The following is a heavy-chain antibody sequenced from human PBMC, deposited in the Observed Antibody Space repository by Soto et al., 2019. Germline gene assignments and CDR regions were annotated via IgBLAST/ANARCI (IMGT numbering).Heavy chain of an antibody. Sequence: QVQLVESGGGVVQPGRSLRLSCAASGFTFSTYGMHWVRQAPGKGLEWVAGISYDGSYKYYADSVKGRFTISRDKSNKTPYLQMDSLRAEDTAVYYCAIFGAYVAFWCRGTLVTVSA. J-gene: IGHJ4*02. CDR1: GFTFSTYG. V-gene: IGHV3-30*03. D-gene: IGHD3-16*01. CDR3: AIFGAYVAF. CDR2: ISYDGSYK.